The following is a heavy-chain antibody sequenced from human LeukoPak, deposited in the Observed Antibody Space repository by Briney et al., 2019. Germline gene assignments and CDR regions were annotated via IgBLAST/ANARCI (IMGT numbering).Heavy chain of an antibody. CDR1: GYTFTSYG. J-gene: IGHJ4*02. Sequence: GASVKVSCKASGYTFTSYGISWVRQAPGQGLEWMGWISAYNGNTNYAQKLQGRVTMTTDTSTSTAYMELRSLRSDDTAVYYCARIPFGYRSGGSCYSGVDYWGQGTLVTVSS. V-gene: IGHV1-18*04. CDR2: ISAYNGNT. CDR3: ARIPFGYRSGGSCYSGVDY. D-gene: IGHD2-15*01.